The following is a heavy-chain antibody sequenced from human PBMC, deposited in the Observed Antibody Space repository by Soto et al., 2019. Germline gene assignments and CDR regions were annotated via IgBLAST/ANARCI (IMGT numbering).Heavy chain of an antibody. D-gene: IGHD3-10*01. CDR1: GGTFSSYA. CDR2: IIPIFGTA. CDR3: ARGGGYYGWGDEGDFDY. V-gene: IGHV1-69*01. J-gene: IGHJ4*02. Sequence: QVQLVQSGAEVKKPGSSVKVSCKASGGTFSSYAISWVRQAPGQGLEWMGGIIPIFGTANYAQKFQGRVTITAEESTSTAYLELSSLRSEDTAVYYCARGGGYYGWGDEGDFDYWGQGTLVTVSS.